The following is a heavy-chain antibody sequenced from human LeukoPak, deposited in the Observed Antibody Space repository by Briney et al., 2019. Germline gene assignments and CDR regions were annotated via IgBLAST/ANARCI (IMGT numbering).Heavy chain of an antibody. Sequence: HPGGSLRLSCAAPGFTFSSYAMSWVRQAPGKGLEWVSSSGDNTRYADSVKGRFTISRDNSKNTLDLQMNGLRAEDTAVYYCAKSWRYYDSSNYYAFDIWGQGTMVTVSS. CDR3: AKSWRYYDSSNYYAFDI. J-gene: IGHJ3*02. V-gene: IGHV3-23*01. CDR1: GFTFSSYA. CDR2: SGDNT. D-gene: IGHD3-22*01.